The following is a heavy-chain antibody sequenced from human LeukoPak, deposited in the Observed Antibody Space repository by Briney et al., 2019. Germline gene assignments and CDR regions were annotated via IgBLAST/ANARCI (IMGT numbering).Heavy chain of an antibody. CDR1: VHTFTSYD. Sequence: ASVKVSCKASVHTFTSYDINWVRQATGQGLEWMGCMNPHSGNTGYAQKRQGRVTMTTDTSTSTAYMELRSLRSDDTAVYYRARGYDILTGYYVGSSQRDSDYWGQGTLVTVSS. J-gene: IGHJ4*02. CDR2: MNPHSGNT. V-gene: IGHV1-8*01. CDR3: ARGYDILTGYYVGSSQRDSDY. D-gene: IGHD3-9*01.